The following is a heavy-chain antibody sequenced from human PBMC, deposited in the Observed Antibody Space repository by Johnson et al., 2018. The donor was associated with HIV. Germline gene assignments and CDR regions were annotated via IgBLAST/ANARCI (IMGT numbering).Heavy chain of an antibody. Sequence: VQLVESGGGLVQPGGSLRLSCAASGFTVSSNYMSWVRQAPGKGLEWVSVIYSGGTTYYVDSVKGRFTISRDNAKNSLYLQMNSLRAEDTAVYYCARAVADGWYSHDAFDIWGQGTMVTVSS. J-gene: IGHJ3*02. CDR1: GFTVSSNY. V-gene: IGHV3-66*01. D-gene: IGHD6-19*01. CDR3: ARAVADGWYSHDAFDI. CDR2: IYSGGTT.